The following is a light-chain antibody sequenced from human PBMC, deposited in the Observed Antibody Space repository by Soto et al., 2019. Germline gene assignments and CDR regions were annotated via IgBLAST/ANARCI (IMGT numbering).Light chain of an antibody. CDR3: QQYGSPPPYT. CDR1: QSVSSSY. V-gene: IGKV3-20*01. J-gene: IGKJ2*01. CDR2: GAS. Sequence: EIVLTQSPGTLSLSPGERATLSCRASQSVSSSYLAWYQQKPGQAPRLLIYGASSRATGIPDRFSGSGSGTDFTLTISRLEPEALAVYYCQQYGSPPPYTFGQGTKRQIK.